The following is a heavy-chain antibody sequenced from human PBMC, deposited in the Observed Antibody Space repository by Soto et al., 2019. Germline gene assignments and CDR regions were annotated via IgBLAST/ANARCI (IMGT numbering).Heavy chain of an antibody. CDR1: GYTFTSYG. Sequence: QVQLVQSGAEVKKPGASVKVSCKASGYTFTSYGISWVRQAPGQGLECRGWISAYNGNTNYAQKLQGRVTMTRDTSTITAYMERRSLRSDDTAVYYCASGWFGEFVYYFAYWGQGTLVTVSS. J-gene: IGHJ4*02. V-gene: IGHV1-18*01. CDR2: ISAYNGNT. CDR3: ASGWFGEFVYYFAY. D-gene: IGHD3-10*01.